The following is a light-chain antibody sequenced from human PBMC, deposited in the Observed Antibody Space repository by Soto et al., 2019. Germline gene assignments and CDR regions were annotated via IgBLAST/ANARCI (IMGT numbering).Light chain of an antibody. V-gene: IGLV2-18*02. CDR1: SSDVGGSNG. CDR3: SSYTSSSTYV. CDR2: DVS. Sequence: QSALTQPPSVSGSPGQSVAISCTGTSSDVGGSNGVSWYQQPPGTAPNLIIYDVSNRPSGVPDRFSGSKSGNTASLIISGLQAEDEGDYYCSSYTSSSTYVFGTGTKLTGL. J-gene: IGLJ1*01.